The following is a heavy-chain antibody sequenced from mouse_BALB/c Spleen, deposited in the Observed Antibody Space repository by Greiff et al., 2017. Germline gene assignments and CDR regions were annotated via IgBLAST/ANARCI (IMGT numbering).Heavy chain of an antibody. CDR2: IDPETGGT. V-gene: IGHV1-15*01. J-gene: IGHJ2*01. D-gene: IGHD1-2*01. CDR3: TRRDFITTATDY. Sequence: QVQLQQSGAELVRPGASVTLSCKASGYTFTDYEMHWVKQTPVHGLEWIGAIDPETGGTAYNQKFKGKATLTADKSSSTAYMELRSLTSEDSAVYYCTRRDFITTATDYWGQGTTLTVSS. CDR1: GYTFTDYE.